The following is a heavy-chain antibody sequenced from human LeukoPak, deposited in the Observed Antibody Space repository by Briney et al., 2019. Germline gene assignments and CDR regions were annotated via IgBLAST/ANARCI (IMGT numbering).Heavy chain of an antibody. V-gene: IGHV4-39*01. J-gene: IGHJ5*02. Sequence: SETLSLTCTVSGGSISSGSYYWSWIRQPPGKGLEWIGSIYYSGSTYYNPSLKSRVTISVDTSKNQFSLKLSSVTAADTAVYYCAVVPAATDDHWGQGTLVTVSS. CDR1: GGSISSGSYY. D-gene: IGHD2-2*01. CDR3: AVVPAATDDH. CDR2: IYYSGST.